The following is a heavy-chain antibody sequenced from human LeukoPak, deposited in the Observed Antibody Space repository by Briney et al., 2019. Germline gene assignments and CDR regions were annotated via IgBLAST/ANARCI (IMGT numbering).Heavy chain of an antibody. D-gene: IGHD4-17*01. Sequence: SQTLSLTCAVSGGSITTGNFYWTWVRQPPGKGLEWIGHIYHSGSPNYNPSLKSRILLSVDTSKNQISLNLTSMTAADTAVYYCARGRMKTVTTWHFDLWGRGTLVTVSS. CDR3: ARGRMKTVTTWHFDL. V-gene: IGHV4-30-4*01. J-gene: IGHJ2*01. CDR1: GGSITTGNFY. CDR2: IYHSGSP.